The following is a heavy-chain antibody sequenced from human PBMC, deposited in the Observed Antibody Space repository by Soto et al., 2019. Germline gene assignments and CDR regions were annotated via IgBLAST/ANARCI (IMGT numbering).Heavy chain of an antibody. CDR3: AKDIFYDMWTHFYAFDI. V-gene: IGHV3-23*01. Sequence: EVQLLESGGGLVQPGGSLRLSCAASGFTLRNYAMTWVRQASGKGLQWVATISGSGGSIYYADSVKGRFTISRDNSKSALFLQMNSLRAEDTAVYYCAKDIFYDMWTHFYAFDIWGQGTMVSVSS. CDR1: GFTLRNYA. CDR2: ISGSGGSI. J-gene: IGHJ3*02. D-gene: IGHD3-9*01.